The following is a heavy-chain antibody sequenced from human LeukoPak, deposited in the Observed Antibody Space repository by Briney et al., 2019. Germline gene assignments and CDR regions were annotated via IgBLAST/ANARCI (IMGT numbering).Heavy chain of an antibody. V-gene: IGHV1-18*01. CDR2: ISAYNGNT. CDR1: GYTFTSYG. D-gene: IGHD1-26*01. J-gene: IGHJ4*02. CDR3: ARDLRFVGATIYYFDY. Sequence: ASVKVSCKASGYTFTSYGISWVRQAPGQGPEWMGWISAYNGNTNYAQKLQGRVTMTTDTSTSTAYMELRSLRSDDTAVYYCARDLRFVGATIYYFDYWGQGTLVTVSS.